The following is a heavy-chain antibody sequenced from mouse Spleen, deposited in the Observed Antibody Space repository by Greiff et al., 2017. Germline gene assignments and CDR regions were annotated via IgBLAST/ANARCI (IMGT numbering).Heavy chain of an antibody. CDR2: ISSGSSTI. CDR1: GFTFSDYG. V-gene: IGHV5-17*01. Sequence: EVQRVESGGGLVKPGGSLKLSCAASGFTFSDYGMHWVRQAPEKGLEWVAYISSGSSTIYYADTVKGRFTISRDNAKNTLFLQMTSLRSEDTAMYYCARNYYGNYVGAMDYWGQGTSVTVSS. CDR3: ARNYYGNYVGAMDY. J-gene: IGHJ4*01. D-gene: IGHD2-1*01.